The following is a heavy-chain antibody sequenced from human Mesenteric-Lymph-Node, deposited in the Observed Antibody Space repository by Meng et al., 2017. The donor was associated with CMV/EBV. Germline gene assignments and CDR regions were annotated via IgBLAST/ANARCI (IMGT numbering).Heavy chain of an antibody. D-gene: IGHD6-13*01. J-gene: IGHJ6*02. CDR2: IYYSGST. CDR3: ARDRLAAAGDYYYGMDV. Sequence: SETLSLTCTVSGGSISSSSYYWGWIRQPPGKGLEWIGYIYYSGSTNYNPSLKSRVTISVDTSKNQFSLKLSSVTAADTAVYYCARDRLAAAGDYYYGMDVWGQGTTVTVSS. V-gene: IGHV4-61*01. CDR1: GGSISSSSYY.